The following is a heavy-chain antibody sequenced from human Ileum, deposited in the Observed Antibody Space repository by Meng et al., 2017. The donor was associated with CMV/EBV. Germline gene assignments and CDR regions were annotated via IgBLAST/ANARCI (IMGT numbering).Heavy chain of an antibody. CDR2: INPNGGSA. J-gene: IGHJ4*02. CDR3: ARDKGAGSYYPGYSFDY. D-gene: IGHD3-10*01. V-gene: IGHV1-46*01. CDR1: YTFTNYD. Sequence: YTFTNYDLPWVRQAPGQGLEWMGIINPNGGSATYAQRFQGRITMTRDRSTRTVYMELSSLRSEDTAVYHCARDKGAGSYYPGYSFDYWGQGTLVTVS.